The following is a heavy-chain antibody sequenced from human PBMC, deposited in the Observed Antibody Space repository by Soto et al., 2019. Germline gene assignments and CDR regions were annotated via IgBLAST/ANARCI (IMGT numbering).Heavy chain of an antibody. CDR2: ISGTGGAA. V-gene: IGHV3-23*01. Sequence: GGSLRLSCAASGFTFGHSAMSWVRQTPGKGLEWVAAISGTGGAAYYADSVKGRFTISRDNSRNTPFLQMNSLRVDDTAIYYCAKPEEVVRGFDFWGLGTLVTVSS. J-gene: IGHJ4*02. CDR1: GFTFGHSA. D-gene: IGHD3-10*01. CDR3: AKPEEVVRGFDF.